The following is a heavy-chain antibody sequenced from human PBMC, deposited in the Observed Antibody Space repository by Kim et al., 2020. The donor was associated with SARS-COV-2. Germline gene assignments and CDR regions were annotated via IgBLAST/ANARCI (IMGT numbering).Heavy chain of an antibody. J-gene: IGHJ1*01. CDR2: ISSSSSYI. V-gene: IGHV3-21*01. D-gene: IGHD3-22*01. CDR1: GFTFSSYS. Sequence: GGSLRLSCAASGFTFSSYSMNWVRQAPGKGLEWVSSISSSSSYIYYADSVKGRFTISRDNAKNSLHLQMNSLRAEDTAVYYCAVVSCYVSSGYSTGFGDWGQGTLVRVSS. CDR3: AVVSCYVSSGYSTGFGD.